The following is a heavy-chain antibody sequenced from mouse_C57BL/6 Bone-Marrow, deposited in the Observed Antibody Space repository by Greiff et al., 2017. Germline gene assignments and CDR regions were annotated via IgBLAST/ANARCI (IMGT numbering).Heavy chain of an antibody. CDR1: GYTFTDYE. J-gene: IGHJ3*01. CDR2: IDPKTGGT. D-gene: IGHD1-1*01. V-gene: IGHV1-15*01. Sequence: QVQLQQSGAELVRPGASVKLSCKASGYTFTDYEMHWVKQTPVHGLEWIGAIDPKTGGTAYNQKFKGKAILTAYKSSSTAYMKLRSLTSEDSAFYYCTSGSSSFAYWGQGTLVTVSA. CDR3: TSGSSSFAY.